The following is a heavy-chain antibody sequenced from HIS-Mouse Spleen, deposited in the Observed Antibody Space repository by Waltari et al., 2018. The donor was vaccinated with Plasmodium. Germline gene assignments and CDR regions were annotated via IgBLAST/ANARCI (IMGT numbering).Heavy chain of an antibody. D-gene: IGHD1-26*01. CDR2: IYYSGST. CDR3: ARRGGSYYYFDY. Sequence: QLQLLESVPSLVTPAATLSLTCTVSGGYMSSSSYYWGCLRQPPGKGLEWIGSIYYSGSTYYNPSLKSRVTISVDTSKNQFSLKLSSVTAADTAVYYCARRGGSYYYFDYWGQGTLVTVSS. J-gene: IGHJ4*02. CDR1: GGYMSSSSYY. V-gene: IGHV4-39*01.